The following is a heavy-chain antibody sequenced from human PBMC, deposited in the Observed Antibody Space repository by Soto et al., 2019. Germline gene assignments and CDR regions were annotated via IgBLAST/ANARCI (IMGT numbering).Heavy chain of an antibody. Sequence: QEQLVQSGAEVKKPGSSVKVSCKASGGTFTTYTITWVRQAPGQGPEWMGGIVPLFATVNYAQKFQGRVTIIADKSTSTVYMELSSLRSEDTAVYYCARGKAAAGSPYCFDHWGQGTLVTVSS. CDR2: IVPLFATV. CDR1: GGTFTTYT. CDR3: ARGKAAAGSPYCFDH. J-gene: IGHJ4*02. D-gene: IGHD6-13*01. V-gene: IGHV1-69*06.